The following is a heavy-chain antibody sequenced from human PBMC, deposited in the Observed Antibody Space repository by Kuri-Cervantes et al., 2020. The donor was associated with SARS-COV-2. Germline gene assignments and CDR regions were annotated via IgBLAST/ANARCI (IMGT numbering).Heavy chain of an antibody. D-gene: IGHD6-19*01. Sequence: AGSLSLPCAPSGFTFSSYSMNWVRPAPGKGLEWVSYINSGSSTIYYADSVTGRFTISRDNAKHSLYLQMNSLRAEDTAVYYCTLAVAAAVWGQGTLVTVSS. CDR3: TLAVAAAV. CDR1: GFTFSSYS. J-gene: IGHJ4*02. V-gene: IGHV3-48*01. CDR2: INSGSSTI.